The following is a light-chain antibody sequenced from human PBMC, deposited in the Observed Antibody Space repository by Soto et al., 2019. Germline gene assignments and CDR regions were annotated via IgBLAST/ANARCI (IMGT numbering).Light chain of an antibody. J-gene: IGKJ5*01. Sequence: EIVLTQSPATLSVSPVERATLPCRASQSVSGDLAWYHHKPGQAPRLLIYDASTRALDTPARFAGSGAGTEFTLTISSLQSEDFAVYFCQQYNNWPITFGQGTRLEIK. CDR1: QSVSGD. CDR2: DAS. CDR3: QQYNNWPIT. V-gene: IGKV3-15*01.